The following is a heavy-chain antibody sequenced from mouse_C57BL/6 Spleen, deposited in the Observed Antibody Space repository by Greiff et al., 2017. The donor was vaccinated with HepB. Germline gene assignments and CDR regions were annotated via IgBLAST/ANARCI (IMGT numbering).Heavy chain of an antibody. CDR1: GYTFTSYD. CDR2: IYPRDGST. J-gene: IGHJ1*03. CDR3: ARYDYGSSPNFDV. Sequence: VKLVESGPELVKPGASVKLSCKASGYTFTSYDINWVKQRPGQGLEWIGWIYPRDGSTKYNEKFKGKATLTVDTSSSTAYMELHSLTSEDSAVYFCARYDYGSSPNFDVWGTGTTVTVSS. D-gene: IGHD1-1*01. V-gene: IGHV1-85*01.